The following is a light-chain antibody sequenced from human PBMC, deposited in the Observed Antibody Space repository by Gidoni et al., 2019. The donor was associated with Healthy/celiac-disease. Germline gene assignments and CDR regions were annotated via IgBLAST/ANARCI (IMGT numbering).Light chain of an antibody. CDR2: GAS. V-gene: IGKV4-1*01. J-gene: IGKJ1*01. Sequence: DIVMTQYPDSLPVSLGERATINCKSSQSVLYSSNNKNYLAWYQQKPGQPPKLLIYGASTRESGVPDRFSGSGSGTDFTLTISSLQAEDVAVYYCQQYYSTPRTFGQGTKVEIK. CDR1: QSVLYSSNNKNY. CDR3: QQYYSTPRT.